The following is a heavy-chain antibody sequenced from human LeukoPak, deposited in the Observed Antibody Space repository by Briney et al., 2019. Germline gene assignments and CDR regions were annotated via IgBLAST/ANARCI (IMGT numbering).Heavy chain of an antibody. CDR3: ARLTMVRCVTKSYYGMDV. V-gene: IGHV1-69*04. J-gene: IGHJ6*02. D-gene: IGHD3-10*01. Sequence: GSSVKVSCKSTRGTYSTYGISELRQAPGQGLEWMGRIIPILGIANYAQKFQGRVTITADKSTSTAYMELSSLRSEDTAVYYCARLTMVRCVTKSYYGMDVWGQGTTVTVSS. CDR1: RGTYSTYG. CDR2: IIPILGIA.